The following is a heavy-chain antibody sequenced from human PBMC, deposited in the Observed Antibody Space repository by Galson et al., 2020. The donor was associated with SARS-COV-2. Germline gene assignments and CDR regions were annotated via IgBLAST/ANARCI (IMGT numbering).Heavy chain of an antibody. J-gene: IGHJ4*02. D-gene: IGHD3-22*01. CDR2: INAGNGDT. V-gene: IGHV1-3*01. Sequence: ASVKVSCKASGYVFTSYILHWVRQAPGQSLEWMGLINAGNGDTKYSQKFQGRVNITRDTSASTVYMELSSLRSEDTAVFYCARVNYYDSSGYYPRLDFWGQGTLVTVSS. CDR1: GYVFTSYI. CDR3: ARVNYYDSSGYYPRLDF.